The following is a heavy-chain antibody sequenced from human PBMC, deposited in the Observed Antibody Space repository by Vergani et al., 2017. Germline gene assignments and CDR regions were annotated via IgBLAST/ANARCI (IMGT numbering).Heavy chain of an antibody. CDR2: IKQDGSEK. CDR1: GFTFGSYW. Sequence: VQLVESGGGLVQPGGSLRLSCAASGFTFGSYWMSWVRQGPGKGLEWVANIKQDGSEKYYVDSVKGRFTISRDNAKNSLYLQMNSLRAEDTAVYYCARPLTVWGQGTTVTVSS. J-gene: IGHJ6*02. CDR3: ARPLTV. V-gene: IGHV3-7*04.